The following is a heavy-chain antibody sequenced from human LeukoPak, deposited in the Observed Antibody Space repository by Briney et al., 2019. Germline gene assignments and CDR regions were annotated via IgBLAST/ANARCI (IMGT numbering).Heavy chain of an antibody. V-gene: IGHV4-61*02. Sequence: SQTLSLTCTVSGGSISSGSYYWSWIRQPAGKGLEWIGRIYTSGSTNYNPSLKSRVTMSVDTSKNQFSLKLSSVTAADTAVYYCAREVVGAKDYYYYYMDVWGKGTTVTVSS. CDR1: GGSISSGSYY. J-gene: IGHJ6*03. D-gene: IGHD1-26*01. CDR2: IYTSGST. CDR3: AREVVGAKDYYYYYMDV.